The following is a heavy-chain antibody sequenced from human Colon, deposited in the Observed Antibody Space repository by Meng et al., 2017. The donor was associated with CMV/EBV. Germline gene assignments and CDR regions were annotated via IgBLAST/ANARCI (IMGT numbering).Heavy chain of an antibody. CDR3: ARDKRGSYSRNFDY. V-gene: IGHV3-21*01. Sequence: GESLKISCAASGFTFSSYSMNWVRQAPGKGLEWVSSISSSSSYIYYADSVKGRFTISRDNAKNSLYLQMNSLRAEDTAVYYCARDKRGSYSRNFDYWGQGTLVTVSS. J-gene: IGHJ4*02. CDR1: GFTFSSYS. CDR2: ISSSSSYI. D-gene: IGHD3-16*01.